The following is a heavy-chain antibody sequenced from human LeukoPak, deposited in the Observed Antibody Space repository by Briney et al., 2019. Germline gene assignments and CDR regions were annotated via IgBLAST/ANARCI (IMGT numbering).Heavy chain of an antibody. V-gene: IGHV4-61*02. J-gene: IGHJ4*02. CDR3: ARATVGHFYDSSGYWAYYFDY. D-gene: IGHD3-22*01. CDR1: GGSTSSGSYY. CDR2: IYTSGST. Sequence: SETLSLTCTVSGGSTSSGSYYWSWIRQPAGKGLEWIGRIYTSGSTNYNPSLKSRVTISVDTSKNQFSLKLSSVTAADTAVYYCARATVGHFYDSSGYWAYYFDYWGQGTLVTVSS.